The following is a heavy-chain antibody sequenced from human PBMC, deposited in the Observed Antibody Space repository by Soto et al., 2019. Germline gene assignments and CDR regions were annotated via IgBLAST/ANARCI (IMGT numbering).Heavy chain of an antibody. V-gene: IGHV3-30-3*01. CDR1: GFTFSSYA. Sequence: GGSLRLSCAASGFTFSSYAMHWVRQAPGKGLEWVAVISYDGSNKYYADSVKGRFTISRDNSKNTLYLQMNSLRAEDTAVYYCASGDTAMDLDYWGQGTLVTVSS. CDR3: ASGDTAMDLDY. D-gene: IGHD5-18*01. J-gene: IGHJ4*02. CDR2: ISYDGSNK.